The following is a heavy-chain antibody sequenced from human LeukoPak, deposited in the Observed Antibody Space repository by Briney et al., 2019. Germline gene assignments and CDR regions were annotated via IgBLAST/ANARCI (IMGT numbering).Heavy chain of an antibody. CDR2: IKRNIDSGAI. Sequence: PGGSLRLSCAVSGFTFSEAWMNWVRQAPGKGLEWVARIKRNIDSGAIDYAASVKGRFTISRDDSKSIAYLQMNSLKTEDTAVYYCTPPVEMATIQWGQGTLVTVSS. J-gene: IGHJ4*02. CDR1: GFTFSEAW. D-gene: IGHD5-24*01. V-gene: IGHV3-15*01. CDR3: TPPVEMATIQ.